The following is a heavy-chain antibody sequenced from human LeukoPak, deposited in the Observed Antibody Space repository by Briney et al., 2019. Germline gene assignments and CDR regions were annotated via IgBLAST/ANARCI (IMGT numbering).Heavy chain of an antibody. CDR1: GYTFTSYG. CDR2: ISAYNGNT. D-gene: IGHD2-15*01. Sequence: ASVKVSCEASGYTFTSYGISWVRQAPGQGLEWMGWISAYNGNTNYAQKLQGRVTMTTDTSTSTAYMELRSLRSDDTAVYYCARYCSGGSCYWFGFDYWGQGTLVTVSS. V-gene: IGHV1-18*01. J-gene: IGHJ4*02. CDR3: ARYCSGGSCYWFGFDY.